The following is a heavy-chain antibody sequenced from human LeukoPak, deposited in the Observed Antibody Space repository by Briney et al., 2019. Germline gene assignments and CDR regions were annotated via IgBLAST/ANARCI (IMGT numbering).Heavy chain of an antibody. CDR3: TRHLIGATPFDY. CDR2: IRSKPNNYAT. J-gene: IGHJ4*02. V-gene: IGHV3-73*01. CDR1: GFTFSDSA. D-gene: IGHD4/OR15-4a*01. Sequence: GALRLSCAASGFTFSDSAFHWVRQASGKGLEWVGRIRSKPNNYATAYSASVKGRFTISRDDSKNTAYLQMNSLNTEDTAMYYCTRHLIGATPFDYWGQGTLVSVSS.